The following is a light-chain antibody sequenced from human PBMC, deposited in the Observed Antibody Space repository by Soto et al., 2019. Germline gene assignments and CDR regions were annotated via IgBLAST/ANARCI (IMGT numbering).Light chain of an antibody. CDR1: QSVSSN. CDR2: GAY. CDR3: QQYNNWPPLT. Sequence: IVMTQSPATLSVSPGERATLFCRASQSVSSNLAWYQQRPGQAPRLLIFGAYTRATGIPARFSGSRSGTEFTLTISSLQSEDSAVYFCQQYNNWPPLTFGGATKVDIK. V-gene: IGKV3D-15*01. J-gene: IGKJ4*01.